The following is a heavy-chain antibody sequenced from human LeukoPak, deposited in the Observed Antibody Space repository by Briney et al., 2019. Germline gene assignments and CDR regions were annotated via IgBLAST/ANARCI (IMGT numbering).Heavy chain of an antibody. V-gene: IGHV1-2*02. CDR2: IKPNSGGT. D-gene: IGHD5-12*01. Sequence: VASVKVSCKASGYSFADYYMHWVRQAPGQGLEWMGWIKPNSGGTRSAQKFQGRVTMTRDTSISTAYMELSSLRYDDTAAYYCARTSHYVDIAATIPYGIYYFDYWGQGTLVTVSS. CDR1: GYSFADYY. J-gene: IGHJ4*02. CDR3: ARTSHYVDIAATIPYGIYYFDY.